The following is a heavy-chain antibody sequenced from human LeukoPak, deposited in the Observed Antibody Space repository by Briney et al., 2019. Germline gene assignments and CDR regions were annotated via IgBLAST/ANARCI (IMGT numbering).Heavy chain of an antibody. CDR3: ARREGPRSSGIDY. CDR1: GYTFTGYY. CDR2: INPNSGDT. V-gene: IGHV1-2*02. J-gene: IGHJ4*02. D-gene: IGHD3-22*01. Sequence: GASVKVSCKASGYTFTGYYMHWVRQAPGQGLEWMGWINPNSGDTNYAQKLQGRVTMTRDTSTSTVYMELSSLRSEDTAVYYCARREGPRSSGIDYWGQGTLVAVSS.